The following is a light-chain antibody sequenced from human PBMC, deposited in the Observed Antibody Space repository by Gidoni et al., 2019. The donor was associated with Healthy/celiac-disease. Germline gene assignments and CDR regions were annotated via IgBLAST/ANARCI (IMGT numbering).Light chain of an antibody. Sequence: QSALTQPASVSGSPGQSITISCTGTSSDVGGYNYFSWYQQHPGQAPKLMLYDVSNRPSVFSNRFSGSNSGNTASPTISGLQAEDEADYYCSSYTSSSTLYVFGTGTKVTVL. CDR2: DVS. CDR1: SSDVGGYNY. CDR3: SSYTSSSTLYV. J-gene: IGLJ1*01. V-gene: IGLV2-14*03.